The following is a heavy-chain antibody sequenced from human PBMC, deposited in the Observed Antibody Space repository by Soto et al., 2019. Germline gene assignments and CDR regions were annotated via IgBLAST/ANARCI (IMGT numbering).Heavy chain of an antibody. V-gene: IGHV4-59*01. CDR3: ARVRGTAGKRYFDY. Sequence: PSETLSLTCTVSGGSMIAYYWNWMRQPPGKGLQWIGYTYYSGSTTYNPSLKSRVTISVDSSKNQFSLKLDSVTPADTAVYYCARVRGTAGKRYFDYWRPRTLVTVSS. J-gene: IGHJ4*02. CDR2: TYYSGST. CDR1: GGSMIAYY. D-gene: IGHD6-13*01.